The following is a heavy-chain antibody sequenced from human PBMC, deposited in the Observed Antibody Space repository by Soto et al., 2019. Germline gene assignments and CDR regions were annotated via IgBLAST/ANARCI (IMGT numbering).Heavy chain of an antibody. V-gene: IGHV4-38-2*01. CDR3: ASHKGSGWHYYYYGMDV. Sequence: SETLSLTCAVSGDSISRGSYWDWIRQTPGKGLEWIGEINHSGSTNYNPSLKSRVTISVDTSKNQFSLKLSSVTAADTAVYYCASHKGSGWHYYYYGMDVWGQGTTVTVSS. CDR2: INHSGST. D-gene: IGHD6-19*01. J-gene: IGHJ6*02. CDR1: GDSISRGSY.